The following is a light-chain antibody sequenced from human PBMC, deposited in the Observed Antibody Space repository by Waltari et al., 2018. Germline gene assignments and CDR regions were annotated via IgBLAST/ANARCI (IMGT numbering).Light chain of an antibody. CDR3: EQYNNWPPWT. CDR1: QSVSSN. J-gene: IGKJ1*01. Sequence: EIVMTQSPATLSVSLGERATLSCRASQSVSSNFAWYQQKPGQAPRLLFYGASTRATGIPARFSGSGSGTEFTLTISSLQSEDFAVYYCEQYNNWPPWTFGQGTKVEIK. V-gene: IGKV3D-15*01. CDR2: GAS.